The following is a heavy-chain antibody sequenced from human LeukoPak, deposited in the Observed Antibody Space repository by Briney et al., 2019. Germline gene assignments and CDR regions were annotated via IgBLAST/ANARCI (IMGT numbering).Heavy chain of an antibody. J-gene: IGHJ4*02. Sequence: KASETLSLTCTVSGGSISSGYYWGWIRQPPGKGLEWIGSIYHSGNTYYNPSLKSRVTISVDTSKNQFSLKLSSVTAADTAVYYCARVGGQLLDYWGQGTLVTVSS. V-gene: IGHV4-38-2*02. CDR1: GGSISSGYY. CDR3: ARVGGQLLDY. D-gene: IGHD5-24*01. CDR2: IYHSGNT.